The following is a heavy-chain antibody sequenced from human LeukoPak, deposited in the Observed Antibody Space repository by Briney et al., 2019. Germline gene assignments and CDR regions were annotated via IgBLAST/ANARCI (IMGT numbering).Heavy chain of an antibody. Sequence: ASVKVSCKASGYTFINYAIHWVRQAPGQRLEWMGWIDPGNGNTEYSQKFQGRVTITRNTSASTAYMELSSLRSEDTAVYYCARVGQQLASPWGQGTLVTVSS. CDR1: GYTFINYA. CDR2: IDPGNGNT. V-gene: IGHV1-3*01. D-gene: IGHD6-13*01. CDR3: ARVGQQLASP. J-gene: IGHJ5*02.